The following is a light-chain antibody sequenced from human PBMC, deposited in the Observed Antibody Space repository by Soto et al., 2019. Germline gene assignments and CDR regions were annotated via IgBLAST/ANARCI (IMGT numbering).Light chain of an antibody. V-gene: IGKV3-20*01. CDR2: GAS. J-gene: IGKJ1*01. Sequence: EMELNQSPVTLSLRRGQRSTLACTASQSVSNNYLAWYQQKPGQAPRLLIYGASSRATGIPDRFSGSGSGTDFTLTISRLETEDFAVYYCQQYGSSGTFGQGTKVDIK. CDR1: QSVSNNY. CDR3: QQYGSSGT.